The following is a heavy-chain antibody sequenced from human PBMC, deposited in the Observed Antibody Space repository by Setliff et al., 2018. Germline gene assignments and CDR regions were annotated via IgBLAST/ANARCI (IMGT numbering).Heavy chain of an antibody. CDR2: IYYSGTT. CDR1: GGSISTSSY. Sequence: ETLSLTCTVSGGSISTSSYWGWIRQPPGKGLEWIGSIYYSGTTYYNPSLKSRVTISVDTSKNQFSLKLSSVTAADTAVYYCARRGYYYGWGDSNAFDIWGQGTMVTVSS. J-gene: IGHJ3*02. CDR3: ARRGYYYGWGDSNAFDI. V-gene: IGHV4-39*01. D-gene: IGHD3-10*01.